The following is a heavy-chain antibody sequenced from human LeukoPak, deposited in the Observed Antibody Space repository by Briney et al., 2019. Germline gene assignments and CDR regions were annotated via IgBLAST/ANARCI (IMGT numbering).Heavy chain of an antibody. V-gene: IGHV4-34*01. CDR2: IHHSGST. J-gene: IGHJ3*02. CDR3: AKSNGYGLIDI. Sequence: SETLSLTCAVYGGSFSDYYWSWIRQAPGKGLEWIGEIHHSGSTIYNPSLKSRVTISLDTSRNQFSLKLNSVTAADTAVYYCAKSNGYGLIDIWGQGTMVTVSS. CDR1: GGSFSDYY. D-gene: IGHD3-10*01.